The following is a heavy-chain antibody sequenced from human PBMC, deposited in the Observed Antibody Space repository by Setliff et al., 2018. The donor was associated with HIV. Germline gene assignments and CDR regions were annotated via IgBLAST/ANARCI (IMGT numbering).Heavy chain of an antibody. V-gene: IGHV4-39*07. CDR1: GGSITNSSNY. D-gene: IGHD6-13*01. J-gene: IGHJ4*02. CDR3: ARLPDINSWPFDY. Sequence: SETLSLTCTVSGGSITNSSNYWGWIRQPPGKGLEWIGSIYYSGSSYYNPSLKSRVTISVDTSKNQFSLSLSSVTAADTAVYYCARLPDINSWPFDYWARGTLVTVSS. CDR2: IYYSGSS.